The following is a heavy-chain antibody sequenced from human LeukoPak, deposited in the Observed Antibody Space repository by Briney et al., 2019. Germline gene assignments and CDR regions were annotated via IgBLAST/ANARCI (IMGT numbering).Heavy chain of an antibody. D-gene: IGHD5-12*01. Sequence: GGSLRLSCAASGFTFSTYSMNWVRQAPGKGLEWVLSISGSSSYTFYADSVRGRFTISRDNAKNSLYLQMNSLRAEDTAVYYCARGTTGGYSPSHWGQGTLVTVSS. J-gene: IGHJ4*02. CDR2: ISGSSSYT. V-gene: IGHV3-21*01. CDR3: ARGTTGGYSPSH. CDR1: GFTFSTYS.